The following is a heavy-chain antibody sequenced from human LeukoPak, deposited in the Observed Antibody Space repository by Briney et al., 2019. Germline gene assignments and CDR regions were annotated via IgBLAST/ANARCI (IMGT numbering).Heavy chain of an antibody. V-gene: IGHV3-33*01. J-gene: IGHJ4*02. D-gene: IGHD6-6*01. CDR3: ARDINSSSSDY. Sequence: GGSLRLSCAASGFTFSSYGMHWVRQAPGKGLEWVAVIWYDGSNKYYADSVKGRFTISRDNSKNTLYLQMNSLRAEDTAVYYCARDINSSSSDYWGQGTLVTVSS. CDR2: IWYDGSNK. CDR1: GFTFSSYG.